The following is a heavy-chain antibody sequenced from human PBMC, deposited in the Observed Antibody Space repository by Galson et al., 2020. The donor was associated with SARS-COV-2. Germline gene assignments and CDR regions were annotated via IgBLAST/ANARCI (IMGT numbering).Heavy chain of an antibody. J-gene: IGHJ3*02. Sequence: GEALKISCAASGFTFSSYAKSWVRQAPGKGLEWVSAISGSGGSTYYADSVKGRFTISRDNSKNTLYLQMNSLRAEDTAVYYCAKIVLLWFGGLGDSFAIWGEGTRVTVFS. CDR3: AKIVLLWFGGLGDSFAI. V-gene: IGHV3-23*01. CDR2: ISGSGGST. D-gene: IGHD3-10*01. CDR1: GFTFSSYA.